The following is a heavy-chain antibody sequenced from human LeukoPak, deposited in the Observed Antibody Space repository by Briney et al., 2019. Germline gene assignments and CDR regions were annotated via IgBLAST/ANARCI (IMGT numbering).Heavy chain of an antibody. V-gene: IGHV3-30-3*01. CDR3: ARDSADSFEY. CDR2: ISYDGSNK. Sequence: GGSLRLSCAASGFTFNSYAMHWVRQAPGKGLEWVALISYDGSNKYYADSVKGRFTISRDNSKNTLYLQLNSLRTEDTAVFFCARDSADSFEYWGQGTLVTVSS. J-gene: IGHJ4*02. CDR1: GFTFNSYA.